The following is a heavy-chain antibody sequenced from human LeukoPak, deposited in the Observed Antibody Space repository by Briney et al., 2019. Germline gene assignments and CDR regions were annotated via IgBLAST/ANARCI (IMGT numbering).Heavy chain of an antibody. CDR3: AAGSSTTFYYFDY. J-gene: IGHJ4*02. Sequence: PGGSLRLSCAASGFTFSSYSMNWVRQAPGKGLEWVSSISSSSSYIYYADSVKGRFTISRDNAKNSLYLQMNSLRAEDTAVYYCAAGSSTTFYYFDYWGQGTLVTVSS. CDR2: ISSSSSYI. D-gene: IGHD2-2*01. V-gene: IGHV3-21*01. CDR1: GFTFSSYS.